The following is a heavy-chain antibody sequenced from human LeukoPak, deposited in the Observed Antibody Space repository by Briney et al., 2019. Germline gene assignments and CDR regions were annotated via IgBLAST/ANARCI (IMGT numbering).Heavy chain of an antibody. CDR3: ARSRRTTMIVATGAGPRSAFDI. J-gene: IGHJ3*02. Sequence: SQTLSLTCAISGDSVSSNSAAWNWIRQSPSRGLEWLGRTYYRSKWYNDYAVSVKSRITINPDTSKSQFSLQLNSVTPEDTAVYYCARSRRTTMIVATGAGPRSAFDIWGQGTMVTVSS. V-gene: IGHV6-1*01. CDR1: GDSVSSNSAA. CDR2: TYYRSKWYN. D-gene: IGHD3-22*01.